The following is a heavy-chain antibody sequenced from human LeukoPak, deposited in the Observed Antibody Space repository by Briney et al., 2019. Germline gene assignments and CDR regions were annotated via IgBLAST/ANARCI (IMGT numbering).Heavy chain of an antibody. D-gene: IGHD5-18*01. CDR2: INHSGST. CDR3: ARRRIQLWFHHAFDI. CDR1: GGSFSGYY. J-gene: IGHJ3*02. Sequence: PSETLSLTCAVYGGSFSGYYWSWIRQPPGKGLEWIGEINHSGSTNYNPSLKSRVTISVDTSKNQFSLKLSSVTAADTAVYYCARRRIQLWFHHAFDIWGQGKMVTVSS. V-gene: IGHV4-34*01.